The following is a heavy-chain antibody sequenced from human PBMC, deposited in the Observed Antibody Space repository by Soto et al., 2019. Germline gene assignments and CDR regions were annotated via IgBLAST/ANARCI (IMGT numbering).Heavy chain of an antibody. CDR1: GGSFSGYY. CDR3: ATLPPRIEVTVLPIPT. V-gene: IGHV4-34*01. CDR2: IYHSGST. Sequence: SETLSLTCAVYGGSFSGYYWSWIRQPPGKGLEWIGYIYHSGSTYYNPSLKSRVTISVDKSNNQFSLTLKYVTAADTAVYYCATLPPRIEVTVLPIPTWGQGTLVTAPQ. D-gene: IGHD2-15*01. J-gene: IGHJ5*02.